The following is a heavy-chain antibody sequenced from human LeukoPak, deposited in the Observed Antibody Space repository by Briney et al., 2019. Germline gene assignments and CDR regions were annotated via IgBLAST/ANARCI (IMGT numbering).Heavy chain of an antibody. Sequence: GASVKVPCKASGYTFTGYYMHWVRQAPGQGLEWMGWINPNSGGTNYAQKFQGWVTMTRDTSISTAYMELSRLRSDDTAVYYCARDQGYYDFWSGYTFDYWGQGTLVTVSS. J-gene: IGHJ4*02. D-gene: IGHD3-3*01. CDR2: INPNSGGT. V-gene: IGHV1-2*04. CDR1: GYTFTGYY. CDR3: ARDQGYYDFWSGYTFDY.